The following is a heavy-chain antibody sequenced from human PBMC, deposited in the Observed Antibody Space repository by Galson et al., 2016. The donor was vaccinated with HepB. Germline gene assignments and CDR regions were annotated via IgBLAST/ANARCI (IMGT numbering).Heavy chain of an antibody. CDR3: ARDLLGYYYDTSTYYPPGY. V-gene: IGHV3-33*01. J-gene: IGHJ4*02. CDR2: IFFDGSNE. CDR1: GFTFSSFG. D-gene: IGHD3-22*01. Sequence: SLRLSCAASGFTFSSFGMQWVRQAPGKGLEWVALIFFDGSNEFYADSVKGRFTIPRDDSMQTVNLQMDSLRAEDTAVYYCARDLLGYYYDTSTYYPPGYWGPGTLVTVSS.